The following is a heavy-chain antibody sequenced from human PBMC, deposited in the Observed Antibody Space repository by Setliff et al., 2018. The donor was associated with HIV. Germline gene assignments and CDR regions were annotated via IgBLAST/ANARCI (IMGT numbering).Heavy chain of an antibody. V-gene: IGHV3-23*01. CDR1: GFTFSSYA. CDR2: ISGSGGST. CDR3: AAREGANPFHH. Sequence: GGSLRLSCAASGFTFSSYAMSWVRQTPGKGLEWVSGISGSGGSTYYADSVKGRFTISRDNSKNTLYLQMNSLRAEDTAVYYCAAREGANPFHHWGQGTLVTVSS. J-gene: IGHJ1*01. D-gene: IGHD1-26*01.